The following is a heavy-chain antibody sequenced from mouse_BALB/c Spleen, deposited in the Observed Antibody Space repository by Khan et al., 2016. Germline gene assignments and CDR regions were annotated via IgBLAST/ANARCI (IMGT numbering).Heavy chain of an antibody. CDR1: GFSLTGYG. Sequence: QVQLMQSGPGLVAPSLSLSITCTVSGFSLTGYGVNWVRQSPGKGLEWLGMIWGDGSTDYNSALKSRLSITKDNSKSQVFFKLNSLQTADTARYYSARDGGTGTGCYFDVCGAGTTFTVSS. J-gene: IGHJ1*01. V-gene: IGHV2-6-7*01. CDR2: IWGDGST. CDR3: ARDGGTGTGCYFDV. D-gene: IGHD4-1*01.